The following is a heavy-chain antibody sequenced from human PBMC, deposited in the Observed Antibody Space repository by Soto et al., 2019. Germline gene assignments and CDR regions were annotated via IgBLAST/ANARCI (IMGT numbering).Heavy chain of an antibody. D-gene: IGHD3-16*01. CDR3: ARDGRGLGKLSLFEY. Sequence: EVQLVESGGGLIQPGGSLRLSCAASGFTVNSDYMNWIRQTPGKGLEWVAFIYNGESTHYADSVKGRFTISSDRSKNTLYLQMNSLRIDDTAAYYCARDGRGLGKLSLFEYWGQGTLVTVSS. CDR2: IYNGEST. J-gene: IGHJ4*02. V-gene: IGHV3-53*01. CDR1: GFTVNSDY.